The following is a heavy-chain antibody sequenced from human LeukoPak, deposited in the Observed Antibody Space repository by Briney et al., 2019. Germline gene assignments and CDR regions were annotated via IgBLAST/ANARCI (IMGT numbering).Heavy chain of an antibody. D-gene: IGHD2-15*01. J-gene: IGHJ4*02. CDR1: GFTFSSYS. CDR2: ISSSSSYI. CDR3: ARVGYSTVYYFDY. Sequence: GGSLRLSCAASGFTFSSYSMNWVRQAPGKGLEWVSSISSSSSYIYYADSVKGRFTISRDNAKNSLYLQMNSLRAEDTAVYYCARVGYSTVYYFDYWGQGILVTVSS. V-gene: IGHV3-21*01.